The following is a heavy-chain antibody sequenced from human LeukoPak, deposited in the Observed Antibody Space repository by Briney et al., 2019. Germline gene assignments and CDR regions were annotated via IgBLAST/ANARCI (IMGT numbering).Heavy chain of an antibody. CDR3: ARGARGTSGPHY. CDR2: IYHSGST. J-gene: IGHJ4*02. V-gene: IGHV4-61*08. CDR1: GGSISSGGYY. Sequence: PSETLSLTCTVSGGSISSGGYYWSWIRQPPGKGLEWIGYIYHSGSTNYNPSLKSRVTISVDTSKNQFSLKLSSVTAADTAVYYCARGARGTSGPHYWGQGTLVTVSS. D-gene: IGHD2-2*01.